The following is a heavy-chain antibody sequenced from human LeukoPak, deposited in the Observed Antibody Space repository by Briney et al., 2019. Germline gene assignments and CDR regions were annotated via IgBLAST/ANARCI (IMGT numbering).Heavy chain of an antibody. CDR2: INHSGST. CDR3: ASAWSLDY. V-gene: IGHV4-34*01. CDR1: GGSFSGYY. D-gene: IGHD2-8*01. Sequence: SETLSLTCAVYGGSFSGYYWSWIRQPPGKGLEWIGEINHSGSTNYNPFLKGRVTISVDTSKNQFSLKLSSVTTADTAVYYCASAWSLDYWGQGTLVTDSS. J-gene: IGHJ4*02.